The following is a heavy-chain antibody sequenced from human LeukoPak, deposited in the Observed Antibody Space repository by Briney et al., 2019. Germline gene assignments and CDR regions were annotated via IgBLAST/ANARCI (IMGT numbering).Heavy chain of an antibody. CDR2: INTDGSRT. CDR1: GFTLSDYW. D-gene: IGHD5-12*01. J-gene: IGHJ4*02. CDR3: VRSLVAVSYY. Sequence: GGSLRLFCAASGFTLSDYWMHWVRQAPGKGLVWVSRINTDGSRTTYADSVKGPFIISRDNAKNTVSLQMNSLRVEDTAVYYCVRSLVAVSYYWGQGALVTVSS. V-gene: IGHV3-74*03.